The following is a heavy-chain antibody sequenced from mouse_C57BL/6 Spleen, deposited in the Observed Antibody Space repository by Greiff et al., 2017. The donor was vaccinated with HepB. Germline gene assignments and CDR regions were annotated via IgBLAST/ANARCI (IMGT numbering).Heavy chain of an antibody. V-gene: IGHV1-19*01. D-gene: IGHD1-1*01. CDR2: INPYNGGT. J-gene: IGHJ4*01. CDR3: ARRDYYGSFYGMDY. CDR1: GYTFTDYY. Sequence: EVQLVESGPVLVKPGASVKMSCKASGYTFTDYYMNWVKQSHGKSLEWIGVINPYNGGTSYNQKFKGKATLTVDKSSSTAYMELNSLTSEDSAVYYCARRDYYGSFYGMDYWGQGTSVTVSS.